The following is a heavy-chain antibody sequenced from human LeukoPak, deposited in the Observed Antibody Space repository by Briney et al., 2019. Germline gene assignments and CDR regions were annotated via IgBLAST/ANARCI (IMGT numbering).Heavy chain of an antibody. V-gene: IGHV4-61*02. D-gene: IGHD3-3*01. J-gene: IGHJ4*02. CDR2: IYTSGST. Sequence: PSETLSLTCTVSGSSISSGSYYWSWIRQPAGKGLEWIGRIYTSGSTNYNPSLKSRVTISVDTSKNQFSLKLSSVTAADTAVYYCARDDDFWSGLDYWGQGTLVTVSS. CDR1: GSSISSGSYY. CDR3: ARDDDFWSGLDY.